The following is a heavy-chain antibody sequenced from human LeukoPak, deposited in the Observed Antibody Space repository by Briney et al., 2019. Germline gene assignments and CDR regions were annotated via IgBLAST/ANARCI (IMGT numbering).Heavy chain of an antibody. J-gene: IGHJ3*02. D-gene: IGHD3-22*01. CDR3: ARAGYYYDSSGYYGEVSFDI. CDR1: GASISSGSNY. Sequence: SETLSLTCSVSGASISSGSNYWGWIRQPPGKTLEWIGSIYSSGSTYYNPSLKSRVIIIIDTPKNHFSLTLSSVTAADTAVYYCARAGYYYDSSGYYGEVSFDIWGQGTMVTVSS. CDR2: IYSSGST. V-gene: IGHV4-39*07.